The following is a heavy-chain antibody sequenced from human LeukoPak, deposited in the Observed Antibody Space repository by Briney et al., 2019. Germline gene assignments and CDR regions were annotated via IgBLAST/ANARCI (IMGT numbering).Heavy chain of an antibody. J-gene: IGHJ3*02. V-gene: IGHV4-59*02. D-gene: IGHD3-10*01. CDR1: GGSVSAFY. CDR2: IYYNGGT. CDR3: ARLGSLRNAFDI. Sequence: SETLSLTCAVSGGSVSAFYWSWLRQPPGKGLEWIGYIYYNGGTIYNPSLKSRVTISIDTSKNQFSLTLSSVTAADTAVYYCARLGSLRNAFDIWGQGTMVTVSS.